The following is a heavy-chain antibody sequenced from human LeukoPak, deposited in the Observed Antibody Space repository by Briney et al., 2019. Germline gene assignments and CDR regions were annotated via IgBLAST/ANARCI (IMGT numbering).Heavy chain of an antibody. J-gene: IGHJ4*02. CDR3: ATGGSYQSLPFDY. CDR1: GYTFTNYG. D-gene: IGHD1-26*01. Sequence: ASVKVSCKASGYTFTNYGISWVRQAPGQGLEWMGWISAYNGDTDYAQKLQGRVTLTTDTSTSTAYMELRSLRSEDTAVYYCATGGSYQSLPFDYWGQGTLVTVSS. CDR2: ISAYNGDT. V-gene: IGHV1-18*01.